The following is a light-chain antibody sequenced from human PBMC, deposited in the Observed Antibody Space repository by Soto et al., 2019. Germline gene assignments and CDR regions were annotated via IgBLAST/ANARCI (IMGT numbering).Light chain of an antibody. CDR1: ESVSSS. V-gene: IGKV3-15*01. CDR3: QQYNIWPPLT. J-gene: IGKJ4*01. Sequence: EVVMTQSPATLSVSPGDSATLSCRASESVSSSLAWYQQKPGQAPRLLIYGASTRATGTPARFSGSGSGTEFTLTISSLQSEDFAVYYCQQYNIWPPLTFGGGTKVEI. CDR2: GAS.